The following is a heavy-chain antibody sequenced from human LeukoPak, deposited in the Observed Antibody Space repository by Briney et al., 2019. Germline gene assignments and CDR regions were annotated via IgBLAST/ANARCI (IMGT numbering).Heavy chain of an antibody. V-gene: IGHV3-23*01. D-gene: IGHD2-2*01. J-gene: IGHJ4*02. CDR1: EFSFSNYA. Sequence: GGSLRLSCVGSEFSFSNYAMSWVRQAPGRGLEWVSSISGSGGGTYYADSVKGRFTISRDNSKNTLYLQMNSLRAEDTAVYYCAKDLLTRDIVVVPPSFDYRGQGTLVTVSS. CDR2: ISGSGGGT. CDR3: AKDLLTRDIVVVPPSFDY.